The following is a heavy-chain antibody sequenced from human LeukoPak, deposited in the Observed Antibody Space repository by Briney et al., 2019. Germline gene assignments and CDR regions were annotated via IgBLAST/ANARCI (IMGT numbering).Heavy chain of an antibody. J-gene: IGHJ4*02. D-gene: IGHD3-10*01. Sequence: PGGSLRLSCAASGFTFSSYAMHWVRQAPGKGLEWVAVISYDGSNKYYADSVKGRFTISRDNSKNTLYLQMGSLRAEDMAVYYCAREGSGSYYKTFDYWGQGTLVTVSS. CDR2: ISYDGSNK. CDR1: GFTFSSYA. CDR3: AREGSGSYYKTFDY. V-gene: IGHV3-30*14.